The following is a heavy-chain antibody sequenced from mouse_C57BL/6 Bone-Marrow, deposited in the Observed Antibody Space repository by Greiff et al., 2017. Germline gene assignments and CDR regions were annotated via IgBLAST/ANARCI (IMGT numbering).Heavy chain of an antibody. CDR1: GYTFTSYW. CDR3: ARGDGYDANFDV. Sequence: QVQLQQPGAELVKPGASVKLSCKASGYTFTSYWMHWVKQRPGQGLEWIGMIHPNSGSTNYNEKFKSKATLTVDKSSSTACMQLSSLTSEDSAVYYCARGDGYDANFDVWGTGTTVTVSS. D-gene: IGHD2-2*01. CDR2: IHPNSGST. V-gene: IGHV1-64*01. J-gene: IGHJ1*03.